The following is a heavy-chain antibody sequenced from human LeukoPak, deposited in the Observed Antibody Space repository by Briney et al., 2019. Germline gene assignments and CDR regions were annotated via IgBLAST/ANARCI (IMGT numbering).Heavy chain of an antibody. V-gene: IGHV1-69*04. CDR3: ARDRIHTAMGYGMDV. D-gene: IGHD2-2*02. CDR1: GGTFSSYA. J-gene: IGHJ6*02. CDR2: IIPILGIA. Sequence: SVKVSCKASGGTFSSYAISWVRQAPGQGLEWMGRIIPILGIANYAQKFQGRVTISADKSTSTAYMELSSLRSEDTAVYYCARDRIHTAMGYGMDVWGQGTTVTVSS.